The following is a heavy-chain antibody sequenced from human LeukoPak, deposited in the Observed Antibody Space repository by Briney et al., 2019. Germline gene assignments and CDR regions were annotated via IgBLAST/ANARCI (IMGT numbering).Heavy chain of an antibody. CDR2: INHSGST. V-gene: IGHV4-34*01. CDR1: GGSFSGYY. CDR3: ARELGAFDI. Sequence: SETLSLTCAVYGGSFSGYYWSWIRQPPGKGLEWIGEINHSGSTNYNPSLKSRVTISVDTSKNQFSLKLSSVTAADTAVYYCARELGAFDIWGQGTMVTVSS. D-gene: IGHD7-27*01. J-gene: IGHJ3*02.